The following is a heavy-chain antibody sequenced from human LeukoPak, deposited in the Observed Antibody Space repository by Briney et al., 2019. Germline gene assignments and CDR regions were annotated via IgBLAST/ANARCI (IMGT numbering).Heavy chain of an antibody. CDR2: IYPGGSDT. V-gene: IGHV5-51*01. CDR3: ARHVGDSSGYYYPHYYYYMDV. D-gene: IGHD3-22*01. J-gene: IGHJ6*03. Sequence: GESLKISCKGSGYSFTSYWIGWVRQMPGKGLEWMGIIYPGGSDTRYSPSFQGQVTISADKSISTAYLQWSSLKASDTAMYYCARHVGDSSGYYYPHYYYYMDVWGKGTTVTVSS. CDR1: GYSFTSYW.